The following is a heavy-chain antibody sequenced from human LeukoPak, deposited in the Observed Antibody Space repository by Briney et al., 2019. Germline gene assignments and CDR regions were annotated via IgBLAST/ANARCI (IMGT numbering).Heavy chain of an antibody. D-gene: IGHD5-24*01. CDR2: IYPGDSDT. CDR3: ARRPRRHGYDEDFYYFDY. CDR1: GYSFTSYW. J-gene: IGHJ4*02. Sequence: GESLKISWKGSGYSFTSYWIGWVRQMPGKGLEWMGIIYPGDSDTRYSPSFEGQVTISADKSISTAYLQWSSLQASETAMYYCARRPRRHGYDEDFYYFDYWGQGTLVTVSS. V-gene: IGHV5-51*01.